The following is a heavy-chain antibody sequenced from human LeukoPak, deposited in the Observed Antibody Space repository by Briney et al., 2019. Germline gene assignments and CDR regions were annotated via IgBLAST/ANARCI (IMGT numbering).Heavy chain of an antibody. J-gene: IGHJ5*02. D-gene: IGHD3-10*01. V-gene: IGHV3-30*02. CDR2: IRYDGSNK. CDR1: GFTFSSYG. CDR3: AKDSGYYGSGSYSWFDP. Sequence: PGGSLRLSCAASGFTFSSYGMHWVRQAPGKGLEWVAFIRYDGSNKYYADSVKGRFTISRDNSKNTLYLQMNSLRAEDTAVYYCAKDSGYYGSGSYSWFDPWGQGTLVTVSS.